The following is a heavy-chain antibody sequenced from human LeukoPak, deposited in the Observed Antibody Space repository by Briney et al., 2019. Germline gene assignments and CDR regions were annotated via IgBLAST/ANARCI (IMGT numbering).Heavy chain of an antibody. V-gene: IGHV1-2*06. CDR3: AASIALTGNFFDY. CDR1: GYTFTGYY. J-gene: IGHJ4*02. CDR2: INPKSGGT. Sequence: GASVKVSCKTSGYTFTGYYMHWVRQAPGQGLEWMGRINPKSGGTDYAQKFQGRVTMTRDTSISTAYMELSRLRSDDTAVYYCAASIALTGNFFDYWGQGTLVTVSS. D-gene: IGHD6-19*01.